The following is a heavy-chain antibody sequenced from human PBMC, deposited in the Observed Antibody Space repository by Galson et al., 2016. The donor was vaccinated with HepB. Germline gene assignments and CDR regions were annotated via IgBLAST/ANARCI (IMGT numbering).Heavy chain of an antibody. CDR1: GFTFSSHW. CDR3: ARRLSVLVIAARGWGYGMDV. CDR2: IKQDGSDK. Sequence: SLRLSCAASGFTFSSHWMRWVRQAPGRGLEWVANIKQDGSDKHYVDSVKGRFTVSRGNARKSMFLQMESLRVDDTAVYYCARRLSVLVIAARGWGYGMDVWGKGTTVTVSS. J-gene: IGHJ6*04. V-gene: IGHV3-7*01. D-gene: IGHD2-15*01.